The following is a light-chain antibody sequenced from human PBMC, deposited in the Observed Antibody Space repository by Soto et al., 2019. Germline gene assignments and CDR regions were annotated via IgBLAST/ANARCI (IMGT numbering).Light chain of an antibody. Sequence: QSVLTQPPSVSGAPGQRVTISCTGSSSNIGAGYDVHWYQQLPGRAPKLLIYGNSNRPSGVPDRFPGSKSGTSASLAITGLQAEDEADYYCQSYDSSLSGWVFGGGTKLTVL. V-gene: IGLV1-40*01. CDR1: SSNIGAGYD. CDR2: GNS. J-gene: IGLJ3*02. CDR3: QSYDSSLSGWV.